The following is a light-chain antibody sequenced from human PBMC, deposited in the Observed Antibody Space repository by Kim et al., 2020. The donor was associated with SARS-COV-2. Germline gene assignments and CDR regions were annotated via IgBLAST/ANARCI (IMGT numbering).Light chain of an antibody. CDR1: QAIGNH. CDR3: LYHNNHLLN. CDR2: GAS. V-gene: IGKV1-17*01. J-gene: IGKJ4*01. Sequence: DIQMTQSPSSLSASVEDRVTITCRASQAIGNHLAWYQQKPGTAPKRLIYGASSLQSGVPSRFSGSGSGTEFTLTISSLQPEDFTTFYCLYHNNHLLNFGGGTKVDIK.